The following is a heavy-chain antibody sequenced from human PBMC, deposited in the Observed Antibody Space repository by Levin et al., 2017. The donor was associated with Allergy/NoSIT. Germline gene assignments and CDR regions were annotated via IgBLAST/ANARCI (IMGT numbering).Heavy chain of an antibody. CDR3: ARAIYSGLENDAFDV. V-gene: IGHV5-51*01. D-gene: IGHD5-12*01. CDR2: IYPDDSDT. Sequence: GESLKISCKASGYRFTKYWIAWVRQTPGKGLEWMGTIYPDDSDTRYRSSFEGLVTISADKSSSTAYLQWNSLKASDSAMYFCARAIYSGLENDAFDVWGQGTLVTVSS. J-gene: IGHJ3*01. CDR1: GYRFTKYW.